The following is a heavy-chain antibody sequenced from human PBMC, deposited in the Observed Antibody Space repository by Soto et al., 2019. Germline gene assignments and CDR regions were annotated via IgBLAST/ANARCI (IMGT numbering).Heavy chain of an antibody. CDR2: IYHSGST. J-gene: IGHJ4*02. V-gene: IGHV4-38-2*02. CDR3: ARDSHSGSYWAKLGY. D-gene: IGHD1-26*01. Sequence: PSETLSLTCAVSGYSISSGYYWGWSRQPPGKGLEWIGSIYHSGSTYYNPSLKSRVTISVDTSKNQFSLKLSSVTAADTAVYYCARDSHSGSYWAKLGYWGQGTLVTVSS. CDR1: GYSISSGYY.